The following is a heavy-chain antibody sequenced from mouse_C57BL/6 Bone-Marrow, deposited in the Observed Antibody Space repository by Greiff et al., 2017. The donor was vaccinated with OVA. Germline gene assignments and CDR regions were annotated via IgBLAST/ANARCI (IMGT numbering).Heavy chain of an antibody. V-gene: IGHV1-85*01. Sequence: VQLQQSGPELVKPGASVKLSCKASGYTFTSYDINWVKQRPGQGLEWIGWIYPRDGSPKYNEKFKGKATLTVDTSSSTAYMELHSLTSEDSAVYFCAILRAYWGQGTLVTVSA. J-gene: IGHJ3*01. CDR3: AILRAY. CDR1: GYTFTSYD. CDR2: IYPRDGSP.